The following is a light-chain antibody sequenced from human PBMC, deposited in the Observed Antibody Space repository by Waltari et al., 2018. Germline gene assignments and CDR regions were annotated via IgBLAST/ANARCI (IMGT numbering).Light chain of an antibody. CDR2: AVS. CDR3: SSYAGSSKGV. CDR1: SSDVGNYER. V-gene: IGLV2-23*02. J-gene: IGLJ2*01. Sequence: QSARTQPDSASGSPGQSITISCPGTSSDVGNYERVSWYQQHPGKAPKLMIYAVSNRPSGVSDRFSGSKSGDMASLTISGLQPEDEAEYFCSSYAGSSKGVFGGWTKVTVL.